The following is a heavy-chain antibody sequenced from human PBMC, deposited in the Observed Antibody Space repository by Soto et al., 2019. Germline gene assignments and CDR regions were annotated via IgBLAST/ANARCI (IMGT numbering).Heavy chain of an antibody. CDR1: GGSISSGGYY. CDR3: ARDSSGSYPTFDY. V-gene: IGHV4-31*03. J-gene: IGHJ4*02. Sequence: TLSLTCTVSGGSISSGGYYWSWIRQHPGKGLEWIGYIYYSGSTYYNPSLKSRVTISVDTSKNQFSLKLSSVTAADTAVYYCARDSSGSYPTFDYWGQGTLVTSPQ. D-gene: IGHD1-26*01. CDR2: IYYSGST.